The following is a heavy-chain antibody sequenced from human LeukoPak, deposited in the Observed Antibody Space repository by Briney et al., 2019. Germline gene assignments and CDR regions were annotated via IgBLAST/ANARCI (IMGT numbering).Heavy chain of an antibody. CDR2: INPNSGGT. J-gene: IGHJ5*02. D-gene: IGHD2-2*01. CDR3: ARDLGGGRYCSSTSCFGRAVDNWFDP. CDR1: GYTFTGYY. V-gene: IGHV1-2*02. Sequence: ASVKVSCKASGYTFTGYYMHWVRQAPGQGLEWMGWINPNSGGTNYAQKFQGRVTMTRDTSISTAYMELSRLRSDDTAVYYCARDLGGGRYCSSTSCFGRAVDNWFDPWGQGTLVTVSS.